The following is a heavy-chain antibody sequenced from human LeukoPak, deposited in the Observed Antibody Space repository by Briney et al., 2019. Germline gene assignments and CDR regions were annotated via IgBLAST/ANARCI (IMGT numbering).Heavy chain of an antibody. CDR3: AKEGRSLQTY. J-gene: IGHJ4*02. Sequence: PGGSLRLSCAASRFTFSNYAMSWVRQAPGKGPEWVSAISGSGGVIYYADSVKGRFTISRDSSKNTLYLQMNSLRPEDTAVYYCAKEGRSLQTYWGQGTLVTVSS. V-gene: IGHV3-23*01. D-gene: IGHD5-24*01. CDR2: ISGSGGVI. CDR1: RFTFSNYA.